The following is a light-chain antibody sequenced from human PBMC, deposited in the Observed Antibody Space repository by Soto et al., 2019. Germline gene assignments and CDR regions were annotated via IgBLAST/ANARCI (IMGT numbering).Light chain of an antibody. V-gene: IGKV1-39*01. CDR1: QAISTS. Sequence: DIQMTQSPSSLSASVGDRVTISCRASQAISTSLNWYQQKPGKAPKLLIYAASILQTGVPSRFTGSGSATYFTLTLSSLHTEEFATYHCLQIYQTPPTFGQGTKV. J-gene: IGKJ2*01. CDR3: LQIYQTPPT. CDR2: AAS.